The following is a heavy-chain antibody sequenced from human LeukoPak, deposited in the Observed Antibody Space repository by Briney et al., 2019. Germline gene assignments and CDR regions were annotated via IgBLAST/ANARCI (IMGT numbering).Heavy chain of an antibody. V-gene: IGHV3-66*04. CDR1: GFTVSSNY. Sequence: GGSLRLSCAASGFTVSSNYMSWVRQAPGKGLEWVSIIYSDGTTYYADSVKGRFTISRDNSKNTVYLQMNSLRAEDTAVYYCARPGAAVAGTAFNYWGQGTLVTVSS. J-gene: IGHJ4*02. CDR3: ARPGAAVAGTAFNY. D-gene: IGHD6-13*01. CDR2: IYSDGTT.